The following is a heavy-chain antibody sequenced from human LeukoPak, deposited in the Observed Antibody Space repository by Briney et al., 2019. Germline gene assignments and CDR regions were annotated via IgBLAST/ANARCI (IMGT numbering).Heavy chain of an antibody. V-gene: IGHV4-31*11. J-gene: IGHJ4*02. CDR3: ARFQGGAYYYDSSGGKGFDY. D-gene: IGHD3-22*01. Sequence: KPLETLSLTCAASGGSFSGYYWSWIRQHPGKGLEWIGYIYYSGSTYYNPSLKSRVTISVDTSKNQFSLKLSSVPAADTAVYYCARFQGGAYYYDSSGGKGFDYWGQGTLVTVSS. CDR1: GGSFSGYY. CDR2: IYYSGST.